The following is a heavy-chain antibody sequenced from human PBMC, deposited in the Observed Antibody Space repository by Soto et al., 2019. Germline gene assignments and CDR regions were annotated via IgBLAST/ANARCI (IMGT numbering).Heavy chain of an antibody. CDR3: ATRGRFGNAFDI. V-gene: IGHV1-24*01. Sequence: GAPAKVSCKVSGYTLTEISMHWVRQAPGKGLEWMGGFDPEDGETIYAQKFQGRVTMTEDTSTDTAYMELSSLRSEDTAVYYCATRGRFGNAFDIWGQGTMVTVSS. CDR2: FDPEDGET. D-gene: IGHD3-16*01. J-gene: IGHJ3*02. CDR1: GYTLTEIS.